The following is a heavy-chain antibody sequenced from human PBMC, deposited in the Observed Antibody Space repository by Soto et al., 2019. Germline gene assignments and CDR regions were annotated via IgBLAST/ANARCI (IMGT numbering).Heavy chain of an antibody. CDR3: AGGDTKYYYHK. J-gene: IGHJ4*02. D-gene: IGHD3-22*01. V-gene: IGHV3-53*01. CDR1: GFTVSGNF. Sequence: GGSLRLSCAASGFTVSGNFMSWVRQAPGKGLEWVSLIYSGGSTYYADSVKGRFTISRDSSKNTLYLEMNSLRAEDTAVYYCAGGDTKYYYHKWGQGTLVTVSS. CDR2: IYSGGST.